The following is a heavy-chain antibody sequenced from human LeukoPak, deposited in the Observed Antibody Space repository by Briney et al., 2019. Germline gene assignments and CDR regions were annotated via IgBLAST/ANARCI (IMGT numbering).Heavy chain of an antibody. Sequence: ASVKVSRKASGYTFTGYYMHWVRQAPGQGLEWMGRINPNSGGTNYAQKFQGRVTMTRDTSISTAYMELSRLRSDDTAVYYCARETPRTLSGSYSYWGQGTLVTVSS. V-gene: IGHV1-2*06. CDR3: ARETPRTLSGSYSY. J-gene: IGHJ4*02. CDR2: INPNSGGT. CDR1: GYTFTGYY. D-gene: IGHD1-26*01.